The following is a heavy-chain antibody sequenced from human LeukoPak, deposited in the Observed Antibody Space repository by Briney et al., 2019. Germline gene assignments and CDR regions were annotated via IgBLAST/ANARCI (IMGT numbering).Heavy chain of an antibody. CDR1: GYGFTSYW. D-gene: IGHD5-24*01. V-gene: IGHV5-51*01. CDR3: ARRDGYQYGY. Sequence: GESLKISCKGSGYGFTSYWMVLVRQMPGKGREWMGIIYPGDCETRYSPSCQGQVTLSAHTSTSTASLQWSTLKASDTAMYYCARRDGYQYGYWGQGTLVTVSS. J-gene: IGHJ4*02. CDR2: IYPGDCET.